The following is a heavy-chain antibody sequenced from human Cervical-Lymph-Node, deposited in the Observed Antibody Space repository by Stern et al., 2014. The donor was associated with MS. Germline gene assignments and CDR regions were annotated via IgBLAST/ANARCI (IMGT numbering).Heavy chain of an antibody. D-gene: IGHD2/OR15-2a*01. CDR1: GGSITNYY. V-gene: IGHV4-59*01. J-gene: IGHJ4*01. CDR3: GRDKGMFFL. CDR2: DEYSGST. Sequence: QLQLQDSGPGLVKPSATLSLTCTVSGGSITNYYWSWIRQPPGKGREGIGEDEYSGSTNYNPARKSRVTISVDTSKNQFSLKLSSGTDADTAVYYCGRDKGMFFLWGQGTLVTVSA.